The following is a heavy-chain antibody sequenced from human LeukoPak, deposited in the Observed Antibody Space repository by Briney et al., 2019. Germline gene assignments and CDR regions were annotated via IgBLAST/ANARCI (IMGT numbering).Heavy chain of an antibody. CDR3: ARDKFYSSSYFAY. Sequence: GGSLRLSCAASGFTFSSYSMNWVRQAPGKGLEWVSYISSSSSTIYYADSVKGRFTISRDNAKNSLYLQMNSLRAEDTAVYYCARDKFYSSSYFAYRGQGTLVTVSS. CDR2: ISSSSSTI. J-gene: IGHJ4*02. D-gene: IGHD6-13*01. V-gene: IGHV3-48*01. CDR1: GFTFSSYS.